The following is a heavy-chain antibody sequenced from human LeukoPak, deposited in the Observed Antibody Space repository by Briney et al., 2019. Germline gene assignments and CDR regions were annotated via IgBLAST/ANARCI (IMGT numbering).Heavy chain of an antibody. CDR3: ARGPITMVRGVIIPYYHYMDV. Sequence: SVKVSCKASGCTFSSYAISWVRQAPGQGLEWMGGIIPIFGTANCAQKFQGRVTITTDESTSTAYMELSSLRSEDTAVYYCARGPITMVRGVIIPYYHYMDVWGKGTTVTVSS. CDR1: GCTFSSYA. V-gene: IGHV1-69*05. D-gene: IGHD3-10*01. CDR2: IIPIFGTA. J-gene: IGHJ6*03.